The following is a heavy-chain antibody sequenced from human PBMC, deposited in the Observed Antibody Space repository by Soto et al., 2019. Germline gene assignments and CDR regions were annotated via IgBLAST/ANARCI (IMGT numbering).Heavy chain of an antibody. J-gene: IGHJ4*02. Sequence: EVQLLESEGGLVQPGGSLRLSCAASGFTFSDHYMDWVCQAPGKGLEWVGRSKNKADSYTTEYAASVKGRFTISRDGSKNSLFLQMNSLKTEDTAVYYCTVWGSGNDFGAAWGQGILVTVSS. V-gene: IGHV3-72*01. CDR2: SKNKADSYTT. CDR3: TVWGSGNDFGAA. CDR1: GFTFSDHY. D-gene: IGHD3-10*01.